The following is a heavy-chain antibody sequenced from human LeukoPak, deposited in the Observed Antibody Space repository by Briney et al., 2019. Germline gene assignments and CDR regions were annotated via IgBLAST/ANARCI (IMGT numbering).Heavy chain of an antibody. J-gene: IGHJ3*02. D-gene: IGHD2-2*03. CDR2: ISRSGST. Sequence: GGSLRLSCAASGFTFSAYDIEWVRQAPGKGPEWVSGISRSGSTYYRDSVKGRFTISRDNYKNTLYLQMNSLGAEDTAVYYCAKGGYFAFDIWGQGTMVTVSS. V-gene: IGHV3-23*01. CDR3: AKGGYFAFDI. CDR1: GFTFSAYD.